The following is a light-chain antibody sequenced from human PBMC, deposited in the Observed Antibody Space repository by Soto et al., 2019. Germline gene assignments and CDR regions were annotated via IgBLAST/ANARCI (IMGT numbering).Light chain of an antibody. CDR3: SSYTSSSTHYV. Sequence: QSALTQPASVSGSPGQSITISCTGTSSDVCGYNYVSWYQQHPGKAPKLMIYDVSNRPSGVSNRFSGSKSGNTASLTISGLQAEAECDYYCSSYTSSSTHYVFGTGTKLTVL. CDR1: SSDVCGYNY. CDR2: DVS. J-gene: IGLJ1*01. V-gene: IGLV2-14*01.